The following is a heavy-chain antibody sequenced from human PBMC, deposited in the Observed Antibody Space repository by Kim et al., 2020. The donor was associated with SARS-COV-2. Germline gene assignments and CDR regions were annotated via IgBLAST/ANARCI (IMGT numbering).Heavy chain of an antibody. D-gene: IGHD3-10*01. V-gene: IGHV4-34*01. J-gene: IGHJ5*02. CDR3: ARGPLLWFGELLIVRGWFDP. Sequence: RVTISVDTSKNQFSLKLSSVTAADTAVYYCARGPLLWFGELLIVRGWFDPWGQGTLVTVSS.